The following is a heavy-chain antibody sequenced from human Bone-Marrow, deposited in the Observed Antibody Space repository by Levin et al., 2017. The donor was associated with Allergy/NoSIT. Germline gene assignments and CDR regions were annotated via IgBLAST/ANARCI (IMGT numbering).Heavy chain of an antibody. CDR1: GFTFSTYN. V-gene: IGHV3-21*01. CDR2: ISSSSSYV. D-gene: IGHD6-13*01. CDR3: ARGSSWYDTWYFGL. Sequence: GGSLRLSCAASGFTFSTYNMNWVRQAPGKGLEWVSSISSSSSYVYSADSVKGRFTISRDNAKNSLYLQMSSLSAEDTALYYCARGSSWYDTWYFGLWGRGTLVTVSS. J-gene: IGHJ2*01.